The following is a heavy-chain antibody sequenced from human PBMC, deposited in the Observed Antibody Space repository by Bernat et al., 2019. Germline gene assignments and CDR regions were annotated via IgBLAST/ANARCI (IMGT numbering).Heavy chain of an antibody. CDR3: NTDLSYYYDSSGFF. D-gene: IGHD3-22*01. V-gene: IGHV3-15*07. J-gene: IGHJ4*02. Sequence: EVQLVESGGGLVKPGGSLRLSCVASGFTFNNAWMNWVRQAPGKGLEWVGRIKSKTDGGTTDTAETVKSRFTNSTGDSKNTLSWLMSSLKTEDSAVYYCNTDLSYYYDSSGFFWGQGTLVTVSS. CDR2: IKSKTDGGTT. CDR1: GFTFNNAW.